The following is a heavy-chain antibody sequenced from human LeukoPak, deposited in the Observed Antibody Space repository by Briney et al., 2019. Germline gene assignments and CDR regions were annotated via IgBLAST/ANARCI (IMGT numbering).Heavy chain of an antibody. J-gene: IGHJ4*02. CDR2: ISRSGSTR. Sequence: GGSLRLSCAISGFTFSACELTWVRQAPGKGLEWVSYISRSGSTRYYADSVKGRFTISRDNAKNSLYLQMNSLRDEDTAVYYCVLGSPFDYWGQGTLVTVSS. D-gene: IGHD3-10*01. V-gene: IGHV3-48*03. CDR1: GFTFSACE. CDR3: VLGSPFDY.